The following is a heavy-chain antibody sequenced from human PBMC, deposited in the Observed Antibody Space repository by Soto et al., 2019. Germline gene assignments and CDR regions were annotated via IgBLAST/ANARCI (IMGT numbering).Heavy chain of an antibody. CDR1: GYSFTSYW. CDR2: IDPSDSYT. V-gene: IGHV5-10-1*01. CDR3: ARSVDRPSITIFGVVIPDY. D-gene: IGHD3-3*01. Sequence: PGESLKISCKGSGYSFTSYWISWVRQMPGKGLEWMGRIDPSDSYTNYSPSFQGHVTISADKSISTAYLQWSSLKASDTAMYYCARSVDRPSITIFGVVIPDYWGQGTLVTVSS. J-gene: IGHJ4*02.